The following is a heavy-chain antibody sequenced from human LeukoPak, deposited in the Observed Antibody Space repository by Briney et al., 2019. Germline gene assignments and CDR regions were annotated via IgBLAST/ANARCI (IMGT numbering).Heavy chain of an antibody. CDR1: GGTFSSYA. CDR3: GLAMVRGNEFDY. D-gene: IGHD3-10*01. J-gene: IGHJ4*02. V-gene: IGHV1-69*01. Sequence: SVKVSCKASGGTFSSYAISWVRQAPGQGLEWMGGLIPIFGTANYAQKFQGRVTITADESTSTAYMELSSLRSEDTVVYYCGLAMVRGNEFDYWGQGTLVTVSS. CDR2: LIPIFGTA.